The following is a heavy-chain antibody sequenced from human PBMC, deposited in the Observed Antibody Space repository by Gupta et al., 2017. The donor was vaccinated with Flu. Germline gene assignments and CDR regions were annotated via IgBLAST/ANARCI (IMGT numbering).Heavy chain of an antibody. CDR1: GFSLSTSGMC. V-gene: IGHV2-70*01. D-gene: IGHD2-8*01. J-gene: IGHJ2*01. Sequence: QVTLRESGPALVKPTQTLTLTCTFSGFSLSTSGMCVSWIRQPPGKALEWLALIDWDDDKYYSTSLKTRLTISKDTSKNQVVLTMTNMDPVDTATYYCARIYGRCTNGVCYTKDNWYFDLWGRGTLVTVSS. CDR2: IDWDDDK. CDR3: ARIYGRCTNGVCYTKDNWYFDL.